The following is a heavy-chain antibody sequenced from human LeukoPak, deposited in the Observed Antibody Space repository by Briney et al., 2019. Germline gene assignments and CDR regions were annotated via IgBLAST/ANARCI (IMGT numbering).Heavy chain of an antibody. V-gene: IGHV3-23*01. CDR1: GFTFSVYA. D-gene: IGHD1-26*01. Sequence: PGGSLRLSCAASGFTFSVYAMTWVRQAPGKGLEWVSAISGSGGSTYYADSVKGRFTISRDNSKNTLYLQMNSLRAEDTAVYYCAKDSHSGSYLDCWGQGTLVTVSS. CDR3: AKDSHSGSYLDC. J-gene: IGHJ4*02. CDR2: ISGSGGST.